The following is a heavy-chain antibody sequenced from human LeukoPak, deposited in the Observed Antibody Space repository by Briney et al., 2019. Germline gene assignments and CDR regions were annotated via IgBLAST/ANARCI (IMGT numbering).Heavy chain of an antibody. CDR3: ARVTWSGYYLPRYFDY. CDR2: ISYDGSNK. Sequence: GGSLRLSCAASGFTFSSYAMHWVRQAPGKGLEWVAVISYDGSNKYYADSVKGRFTISRDNSKNTLYLQMNSLRAEDTAVYYCARVTWSGYYLPRYFDYWGQGTLVTVSS. CDR1: GFTFSSYA. D-gene: IGHD3-3*01. J-gene: IGHJ4*02. V-gene: IGHV3-30-3*01.